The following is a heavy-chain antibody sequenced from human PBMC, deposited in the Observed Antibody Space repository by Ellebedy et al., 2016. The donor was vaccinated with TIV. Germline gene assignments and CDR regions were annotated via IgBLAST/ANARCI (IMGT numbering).Heavy chain of an antibody. D-gene: IGHD5-18*01. J-gene: IGHJ4*02. V-gene: IGHV3-64*01. CDR1: GFTFSSYA. CDR2: ISSNGGST. CDR3: ARDGTAMVTGYFDY. Sequence: GGSLRLSCAASGFTFSSYAMHWVRQAPGKGLEYVSAISSNGGSTYYANSVKGRFTISRDNSKNTLYLQMGSLRAEDMAVYYCARDGTAMVTGYFDYWGQGTLVTVSS.